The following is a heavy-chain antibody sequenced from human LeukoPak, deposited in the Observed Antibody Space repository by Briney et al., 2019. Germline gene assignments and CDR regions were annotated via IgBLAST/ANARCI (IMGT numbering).Heavy chain of an antibody. CDR3: ARTGWYDDFDY. Sequence: GGSLRLSCAASGFTFNIYSMNWVSPAPGKGLEWISYLSRSTTTIYYADSVKGRFTISRDNAKNSLYLQMNSLRAEDTAMYYCARTGWYDDFDYLGQGTLVTVSS. CDR1: GFTFNIYS. J-gene: IGHJ4*02. V-gene: IGHV3-48*01. D-gene: IGHD6-19*01. CDR2: LSRSTTTI.